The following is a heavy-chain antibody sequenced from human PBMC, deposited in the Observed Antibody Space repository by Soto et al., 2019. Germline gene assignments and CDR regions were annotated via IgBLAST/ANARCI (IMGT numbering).Heavy chain of an antibody. CDR3: ARSGEHKLDY. Sequence: SVKVSCKTSGYAFPHYVINWVRQAPGHGLEWMGFSTHTGNTNYAQNFQGRVVLTTDTSTSTAYMEVTSLRSDDTAVYYCARSGEHKLDYWG. CDR1: GYAFPHYV. J-gene: IGHJ1*01. D-gene: IGHD1-26*01. CDR2: STHTGNT. V-gene: IGHV1-18*01.